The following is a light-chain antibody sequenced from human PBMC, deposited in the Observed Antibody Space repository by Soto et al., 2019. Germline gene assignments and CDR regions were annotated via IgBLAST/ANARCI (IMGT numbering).Light chain of an antibody. Sequence: DLQMTQSPSSLSASVGDRVTITCRASQNISSYLNWYQQKPGKAPKLLIYAASSLQSGVPSRFSGSGSGTDFTLTISSLQPEDFATYYCQQSYSTPFTFGPGTKVDIK. CDR2: AAS. CDR3: QQSYSTPFT. CDR1: QNISSY. V-gene: IGKV1-39*01. J-gene: IGKJ3*01.